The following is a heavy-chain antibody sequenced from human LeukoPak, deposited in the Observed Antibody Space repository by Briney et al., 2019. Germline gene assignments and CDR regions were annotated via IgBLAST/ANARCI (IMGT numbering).Heavy chain of an antibody. V-gene: IGHV3-23*01. J-gene: IGHJ3*02. Sequence: PGGPPRLSCAPSGLPHGSYRMSCAPHARGKAVEEVAAISGGGGSTYYADSVKGRFTISRDNSKNTLYLQMNSLRAEDTAVYYCAKEGSSGWLAFDIWGQGTMVTVSS. D-gene: IGHD6-19*01. CDR3: AKEGSSGWLAFDI. CDR2: ISGGGGST. CDR1: GLPHGSYR.